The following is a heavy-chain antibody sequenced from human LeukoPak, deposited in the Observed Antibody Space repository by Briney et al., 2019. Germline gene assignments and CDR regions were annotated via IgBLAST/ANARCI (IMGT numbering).Heavy chain of an antibody. CDR3: ARGPPLVLLWLRELFAGAAGYFDY. D-gene: IGHD3-10*01. V-gene: IGHV4-34*01. CDR2: INHSGST. J-gene: IGHJ4*02. CDR1: GGSFSGYY. Sequence: SETLSLTCAVYGGSFSGYYWSWIRQPPGKGLEWIGEINHSGSTNYNPSLKSRVTISVDTSKNQFSLKLSSVTAADTAVYYCARGPPLVLLWLRELFAGAAGYFDYWGQGTLVTVSS.